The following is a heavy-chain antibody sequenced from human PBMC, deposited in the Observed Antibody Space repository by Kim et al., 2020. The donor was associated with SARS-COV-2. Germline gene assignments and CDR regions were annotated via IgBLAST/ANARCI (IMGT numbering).Heavy chain of an antibody. CDR3: VRGTWGDINDY. CDR2: INTKEGDT. CDR1: GDTFSKSD. V-gene: IGHV1-18*01. D-gene: IGHD3-16*01. Sequence: ASVKVSCKTSGDTFSKSDFSWVRQAPGQGLEWMGWINTKEGDTNYAQKFQDRVTMTTDSSTSTAYMELRSLKSDDTAVYYCVRGTWGDINDYWGQGTLVTVSS. J-gene: IGHJ4*02.